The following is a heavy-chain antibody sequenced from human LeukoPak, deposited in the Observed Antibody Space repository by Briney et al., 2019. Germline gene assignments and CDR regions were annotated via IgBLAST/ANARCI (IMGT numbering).Heavy chain of an antibody. V-gene: IGHV3-23*01. J-gene: IGHJ4*02. Sequence: PGGSPRLSCAASGFTFSSYAMSWVRQAPGKGLEWVSAISGSGGSTYYADSVKGRFTISRDNSKNTLYLQMNSLRAEDTAVYYCAKDEGYCSSTSCLDFDYWGQGTLVTVSS. CDR3: AKDEGYCSSTSCLDFDY. CDR1: GFTFSSYA. CDR2: ISGSGGST. D-gene: IGHD2-2*01.